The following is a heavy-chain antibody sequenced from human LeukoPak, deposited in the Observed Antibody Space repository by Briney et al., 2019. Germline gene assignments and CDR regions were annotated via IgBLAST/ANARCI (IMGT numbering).Heavy chain of an antibody. V-gene: IGHV1-3*01. CDR3: ARDECGGGSCYDY. J-gene: IGHJ4*02. CDR2: INAGNGNT. Sequence: GASVKVSCKASGYTFTSYAMHWVRQAPGQRLEWMGWINAGNGNTKYSQKFQGRVTITRDTSASTAYMELSSLRSEDTAVYYCARDECGGGSCYDYWGQGTLVTVSS. CDR1: GYTFTSYA. D-gene: IGHD2-15*01.